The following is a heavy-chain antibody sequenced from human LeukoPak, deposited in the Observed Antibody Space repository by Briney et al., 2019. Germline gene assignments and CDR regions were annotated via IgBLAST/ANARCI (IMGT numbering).Heavy chain of an antibody. V-gene: IGHV4-59*08. J-gene: IGHJ4*02. CDR1: GGSISGYH. CDR2: IFYTGNA. Sequence: SETLSLTCTVSGGSISGYHWNWIRQSPGKGLEWIANIFYTGNADYNPSLKSRVTISVDTSKNQFSLKLSSVTAADTAVYYCASPYYYDSSGYYPFDYWGQGTLVTVSS. D-gene: IGHD3-22*01. CDR3: ASPYYYDSSGYYPFDY.